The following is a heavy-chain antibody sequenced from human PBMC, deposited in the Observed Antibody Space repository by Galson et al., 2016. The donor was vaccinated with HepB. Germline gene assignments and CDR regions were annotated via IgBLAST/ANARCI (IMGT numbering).Heavy chain of an antibody. CDR1: GFPLRKYG. CDR2: ISGDGINT. CDR3: AKDAGGAIMFDS. Sequence: SLRLSCAASGFPLRKYGIHWVRQAPGKGLEWVSSISGDGINTHYADSVKGRFIISRDNSKNMVHLQMNSLRAEDTAVYYCAKDAGGAIMFDSWGHGTLVTVSS. D-gene: IGHD2-8*02. V-gene: IGHV3-23*01. J-gene: IGHJ5*01.